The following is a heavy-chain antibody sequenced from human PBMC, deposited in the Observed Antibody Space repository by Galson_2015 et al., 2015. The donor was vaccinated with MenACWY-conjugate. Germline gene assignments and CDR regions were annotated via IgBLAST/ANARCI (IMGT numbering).Heavy chain of an antibody. J-gene: IGHJ3*01. CDR3: ARESRGYSYSYARDAFDV. D-gene: IGHD5-18*01. Sequence: SLRLSCAASGFIFSSYGMHWVRQAPGKGLEWVAVIWYDGSNKYYADSVKGQFTISRDKSKNTLYLQMNSLRAEDTAVYYCARESRGYSYSYARDAFDVWGQGTMVTV. CDR2: IWYDGSNK. V-gene: IGHV3-33*01. CDR1: GFIFSSYG.